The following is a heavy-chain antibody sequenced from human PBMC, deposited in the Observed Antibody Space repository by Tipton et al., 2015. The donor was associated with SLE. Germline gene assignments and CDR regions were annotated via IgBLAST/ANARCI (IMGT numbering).Heavy chain of an antibody. CDR2: TYHSGTT. J-gene: IGHJ3*02. V-gene: IGHV4-38-2*02. CDR3: ARVDYYDSSGYYSDDALDI. CDR1: GYSISIGYH. D-gene: IGHD3-22*01. Sequence: LRLSCTVSGYSISIGYHWGWIRQSPGKGLEWIGSTYHSGTTYYNPSLKSRVTISVDTSKNQFSLKLRSVTAADTAVYYCARVDYYDSSGYYSDDALDIWGQGTMVTVSS.